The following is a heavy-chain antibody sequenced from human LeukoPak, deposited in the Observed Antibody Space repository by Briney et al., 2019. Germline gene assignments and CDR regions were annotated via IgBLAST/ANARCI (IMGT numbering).Heavy chain of an antibody. Sequence: ASVKVSCKASGYTFTSYAMNWVRQAPGQGLEWMGWIKTNTGNPTYAQGSTGRFVFSLDTSVSTAYLQISSLKAEDTAVYYCARDLYYYDSSGYERDAFDIWGQGTMVTVSS. CDR3: ARDLYYYDSSGYERDAFDI. CDR2: IKTNTGNP. CDR1: GYTFTSYA. J-gene: IGHJ3*02. V-gene: IGHV7-4-1*02. D-gene: IGHD3-22*01.